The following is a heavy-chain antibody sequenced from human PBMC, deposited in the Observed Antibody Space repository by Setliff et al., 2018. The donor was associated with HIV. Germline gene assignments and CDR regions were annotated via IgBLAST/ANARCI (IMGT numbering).Heavy chain of an antibody. J-gene: IGHJ4*02. V-gene: IGHV4-34*01. Sequence: SETLSLTCAVYGGSLSGYHWSWICQSPEKGLEWIGEINHSGSTNYNPSLKGRVTMSVDTSKNQFSLKLSSVTAADTAVYYCARGGGYDRSGYYPFDYWGQGTPVTVSS. CDR1: GGSLSGYH. CDR3: ARGGGYDRSGYYPFDY. CDR2: INHSGST. D-gene: IGHD3-22*01.